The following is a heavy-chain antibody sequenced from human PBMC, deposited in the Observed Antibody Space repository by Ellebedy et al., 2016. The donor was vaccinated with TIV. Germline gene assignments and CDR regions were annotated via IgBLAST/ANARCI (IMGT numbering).Heavy chain of an antibody. V-gene: IGHV4-34*01. CDR1: GGSFSDNY. CDR3: VRWVGHFDF. J-gene: IGHJ4*02. D-gene: IGHD1-26*01. Sequence: MPSEILSLTCAVYGGSFSDNYWSWIRQPPGKGLEWIGEITHSGGTNYNPSLTSRVTISVDTSKNQFSLKLSSVTAADTAVYYCVRWVGHFDFWGQGTLVTVSS. CDR2: ITHSGGT.